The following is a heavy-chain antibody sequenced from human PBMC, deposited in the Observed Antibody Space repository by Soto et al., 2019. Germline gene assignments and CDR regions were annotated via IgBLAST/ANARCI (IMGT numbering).Heavy chain of an antibody. CDR1: GFTFSSYS. D-gene: IGHD3-9*01. CDR2: ISSSSSYI. CDR3: ARDSRVDDITDY. Sequence: PGGSLRLSCADSGFTFSSYSMNWVRQAPGKGLEWVSSISSSSSYIYYADSVKGRFTISRDNAKNSLYLQMNSLRAEDTAVYYCARDSRVDDITDYWGQGTLVTVSS. V-gene: IGHV3-21*01. J-gene: IGHJ4*02.